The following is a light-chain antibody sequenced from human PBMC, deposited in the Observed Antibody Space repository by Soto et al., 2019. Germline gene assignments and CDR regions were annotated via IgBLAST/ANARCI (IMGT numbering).Light chain of an antibody. V-gene: IGKV1-5*01. CDR3: QQYNSYRIT. CDR1: QTISSW. J-gene: IGKJ5*01. CDR2: AAS. Sequence: DIQMTQSPSTLSASVGDRVTITCRASQTISSWLAWFQQKPGKAPKLLIYAASTLQSGVPSRFSGSGSGTDFTLTISCLQSEDFATYYCQQYNSYRITFGQGTRLEIK.